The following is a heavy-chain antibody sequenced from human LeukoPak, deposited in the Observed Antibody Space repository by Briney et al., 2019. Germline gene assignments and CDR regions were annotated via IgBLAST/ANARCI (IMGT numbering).Heavy chain of an antibody. Sequence: GGSLRLSCATSGFNFDRYTIHWVRQVPGKGLEWVSHAGWAGGTTFYSDSVRGRFTISRDSGRKSVYLQMNSLTTDDTAFYFCAKELDTMFFDYWGQGALVTVSS. CDR3: AKELDTMFFDY. J-gene: IGHJ4*02. D-gene: IGHD3-10*02. V-gene: IGHV3-43*01. CDR2: AGWAGGTT. CDR1: GFNFDRYT.